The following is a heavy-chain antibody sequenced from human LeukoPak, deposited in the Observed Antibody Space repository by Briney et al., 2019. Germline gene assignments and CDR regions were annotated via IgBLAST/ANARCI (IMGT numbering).Heavy chain of an antibody. Sequence: GGSLRLSCAASGFTFSSYAMHWVRQAPGKGLEYVSAISSNGGSTYYANSVKGRFTISRDNSKNTLYLQMGSLRAEDTAVYYCANLGANYYFDYWAQGTLVTVSS. D-gene: IGHD4/OR15-4a*01. V-gene: IGHV3-64*01. J-gene: IGHJ4*02. CDR3: ANLGANYYFDY. CDR2: ISSNGGST. CDR1: GFTFSSYA.